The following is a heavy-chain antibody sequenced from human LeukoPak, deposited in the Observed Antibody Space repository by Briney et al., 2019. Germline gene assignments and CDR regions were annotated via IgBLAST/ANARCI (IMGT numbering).Heavy chain of an antibody. Sequence: GGSLRLSCAASGFTFDDYAMHWVRQAPGKGLEWVSGISWNSGSIGYADSVKGRFTISRDNAKNSLYLQMNSLRAEDTAVYYCRSRWDYWGQGTLVTVSS. CDR1: GFTFDDYA. CDR2: ISWNSGSI. CDR3: RSRWDY. J-gene: IGHJ4*02. V-gene: IGHV3-9*01. D-gene: IGHD4-23*01.